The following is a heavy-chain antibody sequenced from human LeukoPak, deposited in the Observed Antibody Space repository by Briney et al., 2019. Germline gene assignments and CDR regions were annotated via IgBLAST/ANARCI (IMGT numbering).Heavy chain of an antibody. Sequence: SETLSLTCTVSGGSISRYYWSWIRQPPGKGLEWIGYIYTGGSTNYNPSLKSRVTISVDTSKNQFSLKLSSVTAADTAVYYCARLSYYDSSIDYWCQGTLVTVSS. CDR1: GGSISRYY. V-gene: IGHV4-4*09. CDR2: IYTGGST. J-gene: IGHJ4*02. D-gene: IGHD3-22*01. CDR3: ARLSYYDSSIDY.